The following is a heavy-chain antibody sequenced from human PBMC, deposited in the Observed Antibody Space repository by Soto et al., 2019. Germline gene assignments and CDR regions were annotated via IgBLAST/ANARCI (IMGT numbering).Heavy chain of an antibody. J-gene: IGHJ4*02. D-gene: IGHD1-26*01. CDR2: ISASGSTT. CDR3: AKVLSSGSYSGALDY. CDR1: GFSITSFA. V-gene: IGHV3-23*01. Sequence: GGSRRLSSAASGFSITSFAMSWVRQAPGKGLEWASVISASGSTTYSDSFKGRFTITRDNSKNTPYLQLNSLRAEDTADYYCAKVLSSGSYSGALDYWGQGALVTVSS.